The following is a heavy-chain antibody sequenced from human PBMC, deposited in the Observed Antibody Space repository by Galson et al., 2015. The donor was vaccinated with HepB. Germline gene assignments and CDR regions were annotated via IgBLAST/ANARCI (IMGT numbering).Heavy chain of an antibody. CDR3: ARGLSGSYDAFDI. D-gene: IGHD1-26*01. CDR2: ISGSGGST. J-gene: IGHJ3*02. V-gene: IGHV3-23*01. Sequence: LRLSCAASGFPFSSYAMSWVRQAPGKGLEWVSGISGSGGSTYYADSVKGRFTISRDNSKNILYLQMNSLTAEDTAVYYCARGLSGSYDAFDIWGQGTMVTVSS. CDR1: GFPFSSYA.